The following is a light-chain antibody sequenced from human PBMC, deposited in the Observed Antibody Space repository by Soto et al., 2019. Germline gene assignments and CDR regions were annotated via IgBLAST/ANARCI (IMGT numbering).Light chain of an antibody. CDR2: EVT. CDR1: SGDIVRYNR. CDR3: SSYTNINTRACV. J-gene: IGLJ1*01. V-gene: IGLV2-14*01. Sequence: QSALTKPASVSGSPGQSITISCTGTSGDIVRYNRVSWYQQHTGKAPTLIIYEVTDRPSGVSNRFSGSKSGNTASLTISGLQAEDEAEYYCSSYTNINTRACVFGTGTKVTVL.